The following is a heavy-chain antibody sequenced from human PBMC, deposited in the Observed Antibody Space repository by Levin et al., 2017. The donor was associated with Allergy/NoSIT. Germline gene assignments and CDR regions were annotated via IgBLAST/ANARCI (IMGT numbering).Heavy chain of an antibody. CDR1: GFTVSSNY. V-gene: IGHV3-66*02. J-gene: IGHJ4*02. Sequence: ETLSLTCAASGFTVSSNYMSWVRQAPGKGLEWVSVIYSGGSTYYADSVKGRFTISRDNSKNTLYLQMNSLRAEDTAVYYCARDEAVAGSYYFDYWGQGTLVTVSS. CDR2: IYSGGST. D-gene: IGHD6-19*01. CDR3: ARDEAVAGSYYFDY.